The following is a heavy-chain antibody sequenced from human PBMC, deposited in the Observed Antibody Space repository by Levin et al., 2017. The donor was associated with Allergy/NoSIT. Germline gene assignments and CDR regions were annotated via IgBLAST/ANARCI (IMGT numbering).Heavy chain of an antibody. CDR2: IYPGDSDT. CDR3: ARLYGSGSYYNHRKYYYYYYGMDV. D-gene: IGHD3-10*01. CDR1: GYSFTSYW. Sequence: ASVKVSCKGSGYSFTSYWIGWVRQMPGKGLEWMGIIYPGDSDTRYSPSFQGQVTISADKSISTAYLQWSSLKASDTAMYYCARLYGSGSYYNHRKYYYYYYGMDVWGQGTTVTVSS. J-gene: IGHJ6*02. V-gene: IGHV5-51*01.